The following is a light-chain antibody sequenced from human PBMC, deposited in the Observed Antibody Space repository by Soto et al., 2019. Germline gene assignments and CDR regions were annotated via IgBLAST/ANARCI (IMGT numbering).Light chain of an antibody. CDR3: QQRSNWRFT. Sequence: EIVLTQSPATLSLSPGERATLSCRASQSVSSYLVWYQQKPGQAPRLLIYDASNRATGIPARFSGGGSGTDFTLTISSLEPDDFAVYYCQQRSNWRFTFGPGTRVDIK. J-gene: IGKJ3*01. CDR1: QSVSSY. V-gene: IGKV3-11*01. CDR2: DAS.